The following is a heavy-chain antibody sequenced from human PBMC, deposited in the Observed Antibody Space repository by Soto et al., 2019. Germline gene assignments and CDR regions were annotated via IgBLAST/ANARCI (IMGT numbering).Heavy chain of an antibody. Sequence: VQLVESGGGLVQPGGSLRLSCAASGFTFSSYSMNWVRQAPGKGLEWVSYIDSGSGAIYYADSVKGRFTISRDNAKNSLFLQMNSLRDEDTAVYYCASVGNWGQGTLVTVSS. CDR2: IDSGSGAI. J-gene: IGHJ4*02. D-gene: IGHD1-26*01. V-gene: IGHV3-48*02. CDR1: GFTFSSYS. CDR3: ASVGN.